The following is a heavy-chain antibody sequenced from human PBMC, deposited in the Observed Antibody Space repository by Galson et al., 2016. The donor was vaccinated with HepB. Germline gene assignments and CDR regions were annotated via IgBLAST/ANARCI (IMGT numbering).Heavy chain of an antibody. CDR2: SVPIPGMA. D-gene: IGHD6-19*01. Sequence: SVKVSCKASGGTFSNYAFSWVRQAPGQGLEWVGRSVPIPGMANYAQKFQGRVTITADKSTTTVYMELTGLRFEDTAVYYCARDAVAVAGTLHFYFYGMDVWGQGTTVTVSS. CDR1: GGTFSNYA. V-gene: IGHV1-69*04. CDR3: ARDAVAVAGTLHFYFYGMDV. J-gene: IGHJ6*02.